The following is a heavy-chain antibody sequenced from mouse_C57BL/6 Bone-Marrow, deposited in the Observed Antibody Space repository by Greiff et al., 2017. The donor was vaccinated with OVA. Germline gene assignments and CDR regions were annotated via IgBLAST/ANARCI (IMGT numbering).Heavy chain of an antibody. Sequence: VQLQQSGPELVKPGASVKISCKASGYSFTGYYMNWVKQSPEKSLEWIGEINPSTGGTTYNQKFKAKATLTVDKSSSTAYMQLKSLTSEDSGVYYCARSYSAMDYWGQGTSVTVSS. CDR3: ARSYSAMDY. D-gene: IGHD1-1*01. CDR2: INPSTGGT. CDR1: GYSFTGYY. J-gene: IGHJ4*01. V-gene: IGHV1-42*01.